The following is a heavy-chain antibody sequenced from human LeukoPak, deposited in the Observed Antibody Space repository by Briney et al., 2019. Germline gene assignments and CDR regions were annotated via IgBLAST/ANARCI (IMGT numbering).Heavy chain of an antibody. D-gene: IGHD2-2*01. V-gene: IGHV3-23*01. CDR3: AKGCSSTSCYGLFDY. J-gene: IGHJ4*02. Sequence: PGGSLRLFCAASGFTFSSYAMSWVRQAPGKGLEWVSAISGSGGSTYYADSVKGRFTISRDNSKNTLYLQMNSLKAEDTAVYYCAKGCSSTSCYGLFDYWGQGTLVTVSS. CDR2: ISGSGGST. CDR1: GFTFSSYA.